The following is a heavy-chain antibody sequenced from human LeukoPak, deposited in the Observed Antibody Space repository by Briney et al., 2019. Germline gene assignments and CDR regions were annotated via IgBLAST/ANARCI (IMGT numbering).Heavy chain of an antibody. CDR1: GFTFSSYW. CDR3: ARVSGGSGSYFGY. Sequence: PGGSLRLSCAASGFTFSSYWMHWVRHAPGKGLVWVSRINSDGSSTSYADSVKGRFTISRDNAKNTLYLQMSSLRAEDTAVYYCARVSGGSGSYFGYWGQGTLVTVSS. J-gene: IGHJ4*02. CDR2: INSDGSST. V-gene: IGHV3-74*01. D-gene: IGHD3-10*01.